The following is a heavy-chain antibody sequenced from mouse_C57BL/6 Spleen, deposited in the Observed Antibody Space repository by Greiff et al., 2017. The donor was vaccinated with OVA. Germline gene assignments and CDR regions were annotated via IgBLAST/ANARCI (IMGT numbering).Heavy chain of an antibody. Sequence: EVKLMESGPGLVKPSQSLSLTCSVTGYSITSGYYWNWIRQFPGNKLEWMGYISYDGSNNYNPSLKNRISITRDTSKNQFFLKLNSVTTEDTATYYCARDKSNYGEYYFDYWGQGTTLTVSS. J-gene: IGHJ2*01. CDR1: GYSITSGYY. CDR3: ARDKSNYGEYYFDY. CDR2: ISYDGSN. D-gene: IGHD2-5*01. V-gene: IGHV3-6*01.